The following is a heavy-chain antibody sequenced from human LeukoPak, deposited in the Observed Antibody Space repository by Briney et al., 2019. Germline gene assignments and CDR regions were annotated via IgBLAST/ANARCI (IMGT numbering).Heavy chain of an antibody. CDR2: ISGSGGST. CDR1: GFTFSSYA. D-gene: IGHD6-19*01. CDR3: AKAGIGVVGYFDY. Sequence: GGSLRLSCAASGFTFSSYAMSWVRQAPGKGLEWVSAISGSGGSTYYADSVKGRFTISRDNSKNTLYLQMNSLRAEDTALYYCAKAGIGVVGYFDYWGQGTLVTVSS. V-gene: IGHV3-23*01. J-gene: IGHJ4*02.